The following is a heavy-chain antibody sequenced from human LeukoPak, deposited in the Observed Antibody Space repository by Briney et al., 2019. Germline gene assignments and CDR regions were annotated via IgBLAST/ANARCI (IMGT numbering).Heavy chain of an antibody. Sequence: PGGSLRLSCAASGFTFSGYWMSWVRQTPEKGLEWVANIKQDGYEKYYVDSVKGRFTISRDNAKSSLYLQMNSLRADDTALYYCAKDWSYGGNSWKYFGSWGQGILVTVSS. J-gene: IGHJ4*02. CDR3: AKDWSYGGNSWKYFGS. V-gene: IGHV3-7*03. CDR1: GFTFSGYW. CDR2: IKQDGYEK. D-gene: IGHD4-23*01.